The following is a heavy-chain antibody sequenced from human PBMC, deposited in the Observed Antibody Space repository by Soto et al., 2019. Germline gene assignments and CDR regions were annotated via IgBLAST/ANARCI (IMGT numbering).Heavy chain of an antibody. CDR1: GYSFTTYW. V-gene: IGHV5-51*01. D-gene: IGHD1-7*01. CDR2: IYPGDSET. CDR3: ARHASRNYYFDY. Sequence: GESLKISCKGSGYSFTTYWIGWVRQMPGKGLEWMGIIYPGDSETRYSPSFEGQVTISADKSITTAYLQWSSLKASDTAMYYCARHASRNYYFDYWGQGTLVTVSS. J-gene: IGHJ4*02.